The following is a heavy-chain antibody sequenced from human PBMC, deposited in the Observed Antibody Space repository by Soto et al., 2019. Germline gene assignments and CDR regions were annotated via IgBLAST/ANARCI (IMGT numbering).Heavy chain of an antibody. D-gene: IGHD3-10*01. CDR3: ARHWYGSGTHYPFDS. J-gene: IGHJ4*02. CDR2: IYYSGST. Sequence: SATLSLTCTVSDGSISSYYWSWIRQPPGKGLEWIGYIYYSGSTDHNPSLKSRVTISVDTSKNQFSLKLSSVTAADTAVYFCARHWYGSGTHYPFDSWGQGTLVTVSS. V-gene: IGHV4-59*08. CDR1: DGSISSYY.